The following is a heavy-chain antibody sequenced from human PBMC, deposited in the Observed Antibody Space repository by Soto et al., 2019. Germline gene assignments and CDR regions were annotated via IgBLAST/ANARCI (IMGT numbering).Heavy chain of an antibody. D-gene: IGHD3-10*01. CDR3: AHTRLVGFGELAYFDY. V-gene: IGHV2-5*02. CDR1: GFSLSTSGVG. J-gene: IGHJ4*02. CDR2: IYWDDDK. Sequence: SGPTLVKPTQTLTLTCTFSGFSLSTSGVGVGWIRQPPGKALEWLALIYWDDDKRYSPSLKSRLTITKDTSKNQVVLTMTNMDPVDTATYYCAHTRLVGFGELAYFDYWGQGTLVTVSS.